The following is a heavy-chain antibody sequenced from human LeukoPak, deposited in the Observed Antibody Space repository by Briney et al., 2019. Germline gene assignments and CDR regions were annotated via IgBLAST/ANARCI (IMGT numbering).Heavy chain of an antibody. CDR3: ARQPDSSGPSLVWYFDL. V-gene: IGHV5-51*01. D-gene: IGHD3-22*01. CDR2: IYPGDSDT. CDR1: GYSLTSYW. J-gene: IGHJ2*01. Sequence: GESLKISCKGSGYSLTSYWIGWVRQMPGKGLECMGIIYPGDSDTRYSPSLQGQVTISADKSISTAYLQWSSLKASDTAMYYCARQPDSSGPSLVWYFDLWGRGTLVTVSS.